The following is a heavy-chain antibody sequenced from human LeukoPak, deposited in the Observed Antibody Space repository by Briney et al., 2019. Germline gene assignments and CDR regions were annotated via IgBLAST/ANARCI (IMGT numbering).Heavy chain of an antibody. V-gene: IGHV1-24*01. CDR1: GYSLSELS. CDR3: ATEKDLLLDS. J-gene: IGHJ5*01. Sequence: ASVKVSCKVSGYSLSELSTHWVRQAPGQGLEWMGGFDPGDDETIYAQKFQGRVTMTKDTSTDTACLELSGLRSEDTAVYFCATEKDLLLDSWGQGTPVTVSS. CDR2: FDPGDDET. D-gene: IGHD1-26*01.